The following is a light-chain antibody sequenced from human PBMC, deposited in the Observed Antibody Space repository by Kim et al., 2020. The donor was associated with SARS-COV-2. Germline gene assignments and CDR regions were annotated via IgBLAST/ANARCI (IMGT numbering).Light chain of an antibody. CDR3: QQYNTWPRT. CDR1: QSVSSN. CDR2: GAS. V-gene: IGKV3-15*01. Sequence: VSPGVGATLSCRASQSVSSNLAWYQQKPGQAPRLLIYGASTRATGIPDRFSGSGSGTEFTLTISSLQSEDFAVYYCQQYNTWPRTFGQGTKVDIK. J-gene: IGKJ1*01.